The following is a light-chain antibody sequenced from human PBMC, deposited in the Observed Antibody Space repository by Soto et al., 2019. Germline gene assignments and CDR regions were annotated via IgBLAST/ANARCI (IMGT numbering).Light chain of an antibody. CDR3: QQYNSYWT. J-gene: IGKJ1*01. Sequence: IQMTQSPSSLSASIGDRVTITCRASQSISNYLNWYQQKPGTAPKVLIYAASTLQSGVPSRFSGSGSGTEFTLTISSLQPDDFATYYCQQYNSYWTFGQGTKVDIK. CDR2: AAS. V-gene: IGKV1-16*01. CDR1: QSISNY.